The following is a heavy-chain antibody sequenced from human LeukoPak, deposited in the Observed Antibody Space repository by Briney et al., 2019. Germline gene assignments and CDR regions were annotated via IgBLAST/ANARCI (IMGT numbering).Heavy chain of an antibody. Sequence: SETLSLTCTVSGGSISSYYWSWIRQPPGKGLEWIGYIYYSGSTNYNPSLKSRVTISVDTSKNQFSLKLSSVTAADTAVYYCARAYSGSYLDYWGQGTLVTVSS. CDR3: ARAYSGSYLDY. CDR1: GGSISSYY. D-gene: IGHD1-26*01. J-gene: IGHJ4*02. V-gene: IGHV4-59*08. CDR2: IYYSGST.